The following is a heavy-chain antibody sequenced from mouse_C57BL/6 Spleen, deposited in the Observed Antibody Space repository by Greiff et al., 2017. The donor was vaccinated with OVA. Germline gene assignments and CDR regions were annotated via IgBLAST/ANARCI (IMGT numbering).Heavy chain of an antibody. CDR3: ASYDGYYGAMDY. J-gene: IGHJ4*01. CDR1: GFSLTSYG. D-gene: IGHD2-3*01. Sequence: QVQLKESGPGLVEPSQRLSITCTVSGFSLTSYGVHWVRQPPGKGLEWLGVIWSGGSTDYNAAFISRLSISKDNSKSQVFFKMNSLQADDTAIYYCASYDGYYGAMDYWGQGTSVTVSS. V-gene: IGHV2-4*01. CDR2: IWSGGST.